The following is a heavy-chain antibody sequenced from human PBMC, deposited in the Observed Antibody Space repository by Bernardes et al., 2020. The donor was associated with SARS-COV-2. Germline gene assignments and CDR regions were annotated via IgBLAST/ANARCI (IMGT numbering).Heavy chain of an antibody. CDR3: AREAGDSSSSLDP. Sequence: SVTLTLTCAISAYSISSGYYWGWIRQPPGKGLEWIGSISHTGSTYYNPSLKSRVTISVDTSKNHLSLTVSSVTAADTAVYYCAREAGDSSSSLDPWGQGALVTVSS. CDR2: ISHTGST. J-gene: IGHJ5*02. CDR1: AYSISSGYY. D-gene: IGHD6-6*01. V-gene: IGHV4-38-2*02.